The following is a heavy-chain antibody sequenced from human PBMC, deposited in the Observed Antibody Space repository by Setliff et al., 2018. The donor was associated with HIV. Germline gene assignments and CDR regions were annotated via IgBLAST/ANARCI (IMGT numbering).Heavy chain of an antibody. J-gene: IGHJ3*02. CDR1: GGTGGSFSRNA. V-gene: IGHV1-69*13. D-gene: IGHD6-19*01. CDR2: IIPIFGTA. Sequence: SVKVSCKASGGTGGSFSRNAISWVRQAPGQGLEWMGGIIPIFGTANYAQKFQGRVTITADESTSTAYMELSSLRYEDTAVYYCARAGQWLFPDAFDIWG. CDR3: ARAGQWLFPDAFDI.